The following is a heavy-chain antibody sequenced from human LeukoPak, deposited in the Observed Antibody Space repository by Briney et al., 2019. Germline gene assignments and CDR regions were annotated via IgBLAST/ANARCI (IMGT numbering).Heavy chain of an antibody. J-gene: IGHJ3*02. Sequence: PGGSLRLSCAASGFTFSSYAMSWVRQAPGKGLEWVSAISGSGGSTYYADSMKGRFTISRDNSKNTLYLQMNSLRAEDTAVYYCAKDQKQWLVQDAFDIWGQGTMVTVSS. CDR1: GFTFSSYA. D-gene: IGHD6-19*01. CDR2: ISGSGGST. CDR3: AKDQKQWLVQDAFDI. V-gene: IGHV3-23*01.